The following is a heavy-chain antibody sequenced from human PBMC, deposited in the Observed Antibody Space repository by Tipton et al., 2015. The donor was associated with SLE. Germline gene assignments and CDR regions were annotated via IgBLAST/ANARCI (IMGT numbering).Heavy chain of an antibody. CDR2: IKEDGSEK. Sequence: SLRLSCAASGFRFSRSWMNWVRQAPGKGLEWVANIKEDGSEKHYVDSVKDRLTISRDNAQNLLYLQMNSLRAEDTAVYYCARGKFYFDYWGQGALVTVSS. CDR3: ARGKFYFDY. V-gene: IGHV3-7*01. CDR1: GFRFSRSW. J-gene: IGHJ4*02.